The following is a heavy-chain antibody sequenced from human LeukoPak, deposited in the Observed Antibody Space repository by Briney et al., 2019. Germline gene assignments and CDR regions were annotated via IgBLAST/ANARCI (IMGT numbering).Heavy chain of an antibody. Sequence: GESLKISCKGSGYSFTSYWIGWVRQMPGKGLEWMGITYPGNSVTRYSPSFQGQVTISADKSISTAYLQWSSLKASDTAMYYCARRLRYCSSTSCSKRINYGMDVWGQGTTVTVSS. J-gene: IGHJ6*02. D-gene: IGHD2-2*01. CDR3: ARRLRYCSSTSCSKRINYGMDV. CDR2: TYPGNSVT. V-gene: IGHV5-51*01. CDR1: GYSFTSYW.